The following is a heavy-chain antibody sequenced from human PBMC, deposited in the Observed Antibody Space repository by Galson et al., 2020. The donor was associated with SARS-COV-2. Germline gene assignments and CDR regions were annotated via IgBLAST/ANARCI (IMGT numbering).Heavy chain of an antibody. J-gene: IGHJ4*02. CDR3: ARDGYYDSSYYFDY. Sequence: SSYSMNWVRQAPGKGLEWVSFISSSSYRYYADSVKGRFTTSRDNAKNSLYLQMNSVRAEDTAVYYCARDGYYDSSYYFDYWGLGTLVTVSS. CDR1: SSYS. CDR2: ISSSSYR. V-gene: IGHV3-21*01. D-gene: IGHD3-22*01.